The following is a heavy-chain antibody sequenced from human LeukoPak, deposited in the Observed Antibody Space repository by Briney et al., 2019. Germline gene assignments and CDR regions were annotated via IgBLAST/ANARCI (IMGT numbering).Heavy chain of an antibody. Sequence: PGGSLRLSCAASGFTFSSYSMNWVRQAPGKGLEWVSSISSSSSYIYYADSVKGRFTISRDNAKNSLYLHMNSLRAEDTAVYYCARGYSGSYKLGYWGQGTLVTVSS. J-gene: IGHJ4*02. CDR3: ARGYSGSYKLGY. D-gene: IGHD1-26*01. V-gene: IGHV3-21*01. CDR1: GFTFSSYS. CDR2: ISSSSSYI.